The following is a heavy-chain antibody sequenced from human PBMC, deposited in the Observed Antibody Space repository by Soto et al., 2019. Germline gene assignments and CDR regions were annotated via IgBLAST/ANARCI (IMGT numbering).Heavy chain of an antibody. CDR3: ARGGDGVVSIWGSFDL. CDR2: IYYSGST. Sequence: QVQLQESGPGLVKPSQTLSLTCTVSGGSISSGDYYWSWIRQPPGKGLEWIGYIYYSGSTYYNPSLKRRVTISVDTSKKQFALKLGSVLAADTAVYYCARGGDGVVSIWGSFDLWGRGTLVTVSS. CDR1: GGSISSGDYY. J-gene: IGHJ2*01. V-gene: IGHV4-30-4*01. D-gene: IGHD3-3*01.